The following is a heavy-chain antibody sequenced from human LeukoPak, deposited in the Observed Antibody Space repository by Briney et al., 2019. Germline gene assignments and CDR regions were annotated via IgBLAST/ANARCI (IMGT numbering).Heavy chain of an antibody. CDR2: TYYRSKWYN. J-gene: IGHJ4*02. V-gene: IGHV6-1*01. Sequence: KHSQTLSLTCATSGDSVSSNSAAWNWIRQSPSRGLEWLGRTYYRSKWYNDYAVSVKSRITINPDTSKNQFSLQLNSVTPEDTAVYYCARNYITMVRGVTSFDYWGQGTLVTGSS. D-gene: IGHD3-10*01. CDR3: ARNYITMVRGVTSFDY. CDR1: GDSVSSNSAA.